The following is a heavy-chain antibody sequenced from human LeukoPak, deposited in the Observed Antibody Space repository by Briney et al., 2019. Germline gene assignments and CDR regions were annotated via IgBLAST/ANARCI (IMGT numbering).Heavy chain of an antibody. J-gene: IGHJ4*02. D-gene: IGHD4-23*01. CDR3: AKDAGYGGNSDY. V-gene: IGHV3-7*01. Sequence: GGSLRLSCAASGFTFNMYWMTWVRQAPGKGLEWVAYIKQDGSDKYYVDSVKGRFTVSRDNAKNSLYLQINSLRAEDTAVNCCAKDAGYGGNSDYWGQGTLVTVSS. CDR2: IKQDGSDK. CDR1: GFTFNMYW.